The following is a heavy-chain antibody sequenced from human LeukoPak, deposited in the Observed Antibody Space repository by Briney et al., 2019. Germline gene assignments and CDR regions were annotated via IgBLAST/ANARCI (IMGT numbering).Heavy chain of an antibody. Sequence: GGSLRLSCAASGFTFSSYAMSWVRRAPGKGLEWVSAISGSDSSTHYADSVKGRFTISRDNSKNTLYLQMNSLRAEDTAVYYCARSVAGHEGPFDYWGQGTLVTVSS. CDR2: ISGSDSST. CDR3: ARSVAGHEGPFDY. D-gene: IGHD6-19*01. V-gene: IGHV3-23*01. J-gene: IGHJ4*02. CDR1: GFTFSSYA.